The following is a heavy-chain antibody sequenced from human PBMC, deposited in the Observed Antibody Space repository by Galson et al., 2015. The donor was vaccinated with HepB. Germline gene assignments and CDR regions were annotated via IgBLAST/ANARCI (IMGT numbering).Heavy chain of an antibody. Sequence: SVKVSCKASGGTFSSYAISWVRQAPGQGLEWMGGIIPIFGTANYAQKFQGRVTITADESTSTAYMALSSLRSEDTAVYYCAEGSYCSSTSCYMDYYYGMDVWGQGTTVTVSS. D-gene: IGHD2-2*02. CDR3: AEGSYCSSTSCYMDYYYGMDV. CDR1: GGTFSSYA. J-gene: IGHJ6*02. V-gene: IGHV1-69*13. CDR2: IIPIFGTA.